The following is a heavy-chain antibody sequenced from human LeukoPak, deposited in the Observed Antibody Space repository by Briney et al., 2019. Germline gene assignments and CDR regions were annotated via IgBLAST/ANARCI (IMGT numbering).Heavy chain of an antibody. Sequence: SETLSLTCAVYGGSFSNYYWSWIRQPPGKGLEWIGEINDSGRINYNPSLMSRVTVSVNTSKNQFSLRLTSVTATDTAVYYCARRWNYGRNYYIDVWGNGATVSVSS. V-gene: IGHV4-34*01. D-gene: IGHD1-7*01. CDR3: ARRWNYGRNYYIDV. J-gene: IGHJ6*03. CDR2: INDSGRI. CDR1: GGSFSNYY.